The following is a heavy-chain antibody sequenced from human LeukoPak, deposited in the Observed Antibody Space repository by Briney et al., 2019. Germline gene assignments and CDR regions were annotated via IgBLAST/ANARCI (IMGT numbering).Heavy chain of an antibody. Sequence: PSETLSLTCTVSGGSISSYYWSGLRQPPGKGLEGIGYIYCSGSTNYNPSHKSRVTISVDTSKNQFSLKLSSVTAADTAVYYCASVARRYYYYMDVWGKGTTVTVSS. CDR3: ASVARRYYYYMDV. J-gene: IGHJ6*03. CDR2: IYCSGST. CDR1: GGSISSYY. V-gene: IGHV4-59*01.